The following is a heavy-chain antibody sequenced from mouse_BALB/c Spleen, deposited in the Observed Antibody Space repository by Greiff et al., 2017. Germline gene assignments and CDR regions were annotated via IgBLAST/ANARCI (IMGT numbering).Heavy chain of an antibody. Sequence: QVQLKESGAELAKPGASVTMSCKASGYTFTSYWMHWVKQRPGQGLEWIGYINPSTGYTEYNHKFKDEATVTADKSSRTAYMQLSSLTSEDTAVYYCAKDYAYPKGAYWGQGTLVTVSA. D-gene: IGHD1-2*01. CDR1: GYTFTSYW. CDR2: INPSTGYT. V-gene: IGHV1-7*01. J-gene: IGHJ3*01. CDR3: AKDYAYPKGAY.